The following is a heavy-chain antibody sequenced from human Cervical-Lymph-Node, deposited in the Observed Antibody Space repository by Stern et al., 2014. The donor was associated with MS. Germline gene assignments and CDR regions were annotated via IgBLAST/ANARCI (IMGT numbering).Heavy chain of an antibody. J-gene: IGHJ6*02. V-gene: IGHV1-69*01. CDR1: GDTFTSYA. Sequence: QMQLVQSGAEVKKPGSSVKVSCKASGDTFTSYAISWVRQAPGQGLEWVVVIIPTSGTPNYAQRFQGRVTITTDRSTSTVYMDLSSMRSDDTGVYYCAGEGVSMVVVAAAIKPKNGLDVWGQGTMVTVSS. CDR3: AGEGVSMVVVAAAIKPKNGLDV. D-gene: IGHD2-2*02. CDR2: IIPTSGTP.